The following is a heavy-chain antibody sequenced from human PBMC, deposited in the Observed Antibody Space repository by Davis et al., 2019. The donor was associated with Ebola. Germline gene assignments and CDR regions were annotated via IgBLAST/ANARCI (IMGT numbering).Heavy chain of an antibody. J-gene: IGHJ6*02. D-gene: IGHD2-2*01. Sequence: GASLNISCAASGFFFSSYRMSWGRQAAGKGLEWVANIKLYGSEEYYVDSVKGLFTISRDNAKNSLYLQMNRLRAEDTAVYYCARDRVVPAASEYYYYYGMDVWGQGTTVTVSS. CDR3: ARDRVVPAASEYYYYYGMDV. V-gene: IGHV3-7*03. CDR2: IKLYGSEE. CDR1: GFFFSSYR.